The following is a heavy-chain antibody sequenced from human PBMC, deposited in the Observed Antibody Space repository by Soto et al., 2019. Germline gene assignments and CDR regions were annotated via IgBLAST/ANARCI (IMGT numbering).Heavy chain of an antibody. J-gene: IGHJ5*02. D-gene: IGHD3-22*01. CDR2: INPSNDNT. V-gene: IGHV1-18*01. CDR3: ARDTQQDSNGYYLEWFDP. CDR1: GYTFCRYG. Sequence: QVQLVQSGAEVKKAGASVKVSCKASGYTFCRYGITWVRQAPGQGLEWMGWINPSNDNTNYAQKFRGRVTMTTDASTRTAHMELRSLKSDATAVYYCARDTQQDSNGYYLEWFDPWGQGTLVTVSS.